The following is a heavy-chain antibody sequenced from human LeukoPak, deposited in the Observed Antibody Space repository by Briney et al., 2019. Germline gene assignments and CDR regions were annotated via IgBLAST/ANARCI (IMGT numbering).Heavy chain of an antibody. Sequence: MPGGSLRLSCAASDFVFSDYYMSWVRQAPGKGLEWVSYISSSGNSIYYADSVKGRFTISRDNAKNSLYLQMNSLRAEDTAVYYCARDFRNAGDYWGQGTLVTVSS. J-gene: IGHJ4*02. CDR1: DFVFSDYY. CDR2: ISSSGNSI. CDR3: ARDFRNAGDY. V-gene: IGHV3-11*04.